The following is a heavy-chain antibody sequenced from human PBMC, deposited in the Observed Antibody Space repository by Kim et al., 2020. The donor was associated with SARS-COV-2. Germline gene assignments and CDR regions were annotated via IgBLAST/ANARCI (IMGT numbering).Heavy chain of an antibody. CDR2: ISYDGSNK. D-gene: IGHD3-3*01. V-gene: IGHV3-30*18. CDR1: GFTFSSYG. Sequence: GGSLRLSCAASGFTFSSYGIHWVRQPQGKGLEWVAVISYDGSNKNYADSVKGRLTISRDNSKNTLYLQMNSLRAEDTAVYYRAKERRGVGIFGVVTTKYYYYYMDVWGKGTTVTVSS. CDR3: AKERRGVGIFGVVTTKYYYYYMDV. J-gene: IGHJ6*03.